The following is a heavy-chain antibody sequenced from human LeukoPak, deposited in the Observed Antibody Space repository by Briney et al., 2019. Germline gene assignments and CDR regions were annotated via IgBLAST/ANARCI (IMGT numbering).Heavy chain of an antibody. Sequence: SETLSLTCAVYGGSFSGYYWSWIRQPPGKGLEWIGEINHSGSTNYNPSLKSRVTISVDTSKNQFSLKLSSVTAADTAVYYCARGRQWLGGLDYWGQGTLVTVSS. CDR2: INHSGST. V-gene: IGHV4-34*01. CDR1: GGSFSGYY. J-gene: IGHJ4*02. CDR3: ARGRQWLGGLDY. D-gene: IGHD6-19*01.